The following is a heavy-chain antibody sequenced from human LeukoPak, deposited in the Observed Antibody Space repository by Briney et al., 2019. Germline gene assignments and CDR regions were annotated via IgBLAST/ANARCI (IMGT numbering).Heavy chain of an antibody. J-gene: IGHJ4*02. Sequence: GESLKISCKGSGYRFTSYWIGWVRQMPGKGPEWMGIIYPGDSDTRYSPSFQGQVTISADKSISTAYLQWSSLKASDTAMYYCARRSGIAAAGTDYFDYWGQGTLVTVSS. D-gene: IGHD6-13*01. CDR1: GYRFTSYW. CDR3: ARRSGIAAAGTDYFDY. V-gene: IGHV5-51*01. CDR2: IYPGDSDT.